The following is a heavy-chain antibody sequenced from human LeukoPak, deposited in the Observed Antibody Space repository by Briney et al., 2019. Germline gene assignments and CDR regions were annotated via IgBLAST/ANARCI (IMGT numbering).Heavy chain of an antibody. Sequence: ASVKVSCKTSGYSFTDYYIHWVRQAPGQGLEWMGWISAYNGNTNYAQKFQGRITMTKDTSTSTAYMHLRNLRSDDTAVYYCARDFGAWWFDSWGQGTLITVSS. D-gene: IGHD3-16*01. J-gene: IGHJ5*01. CDR1: GYSFTDYY. CDR2: ISAYNGNT. V-gene: IGHV1-18*04. CDR3: ARDFGAWWFDS.